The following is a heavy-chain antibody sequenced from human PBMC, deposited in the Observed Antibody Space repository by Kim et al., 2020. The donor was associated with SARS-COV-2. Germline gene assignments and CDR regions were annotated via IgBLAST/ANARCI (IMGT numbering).Heavy chain of an antibody. CDR1: GYSFTSYY. D-gene: IGHD3-10*01. Sequence: ASVKVSCKASGYSFTSYYMHWVRQAPGQGLEWMGLIIPTSGNTNYAQKFQGRVTMTRDTSTSTAYMELDSLTSEDTATYYCTRRLPAHGPGTFDPYGYGT. CDR3: TRRLPAHGPGTFDP. J-gene: IGHJ5*02. V-gene: IGHV1-46*01. CDR2: IIPTSGNT.